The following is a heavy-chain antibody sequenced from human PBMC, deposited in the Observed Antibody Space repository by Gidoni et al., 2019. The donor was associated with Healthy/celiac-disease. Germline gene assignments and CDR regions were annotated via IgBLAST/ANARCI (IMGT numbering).Heavy chain of an antibody. V-gene: IGHV3-74*01. CDR3: ARGGVSALDI. Sequence: EVQLVESGGGLVQPGGPLRLSCAASGFTFNSHWMHWVRQAPGKGLVWASLINSDGSTTEYADSVKGRFTVSRDTAKNTLYLQRNSLRAEETAVYYCARGGVSALDIWGLGTTVTVSS. CDR1: GFTFNSHW. D-gene: IGHD2-21*01. CDR2: INSDGSTT. J-gene: IGHJ3*02.